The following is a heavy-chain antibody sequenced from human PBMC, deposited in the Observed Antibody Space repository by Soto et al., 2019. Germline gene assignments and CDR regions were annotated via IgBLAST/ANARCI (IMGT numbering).Heavy chain of an antibody. CDR1: DDSINSDKYY. V-gene: IGHV4-39*01. CDR3: ARLEGLATISYYFDF. J-gene: IGHJ4*02. CDR2: IYYRGNA. Sequence: QLQLQESGPGLVKPSETLSLTCSVSDDSINSDKYYWGWIRQPPGKGLEWIGSIYYRGNAYYNPSLQTRVTISLDTSRSQFSLKLNSVTAEDSAVYFCARLEGLATISYYFDFCGPGALVTVSS. D-gene: IGHD3-9*01.